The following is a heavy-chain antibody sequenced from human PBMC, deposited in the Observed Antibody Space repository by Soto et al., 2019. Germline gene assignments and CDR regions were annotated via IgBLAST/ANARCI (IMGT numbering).Heavy chain of an antibody. V-gene: IGHV3-30-3*01. CDR1: GFTFSSYA. J-gene: IGHJ6*02. CDR3: ARENYYGSGSYQQKNYYYYGMDV. Sequence: SLRLSCAASGFTFSSYAMHWVRQAPGKGLEWVAVISYDGSNKYYADSVKGRFTISRDNSKNTLYLQMNSLRAEDTAVYYCARENYYGSGSYQQKNYYYYGMDVWGQGTTVTVSS. CDR2: ISYDGSNK. D-gene: IGHD3-10*01.